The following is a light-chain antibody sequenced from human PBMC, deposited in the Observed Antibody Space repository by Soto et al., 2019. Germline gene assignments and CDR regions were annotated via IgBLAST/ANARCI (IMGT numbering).Light chain of an antibody. CDR3: QQYTTYFWA. Sequence: DINMTQSPSTLSASVGDRVTITCRASQTIISWLAWYQQKPGKAPKLLIYDASTSQSGVPSRFRDSGYGTEFSLTISSLQPDDFATYYCQQYTTYFWAFGQGTKVEIK. CDR1: QTIISW. V-gene: IGKV1-5*01. CDR2: DAS. J-gene: IGKJ1*01.